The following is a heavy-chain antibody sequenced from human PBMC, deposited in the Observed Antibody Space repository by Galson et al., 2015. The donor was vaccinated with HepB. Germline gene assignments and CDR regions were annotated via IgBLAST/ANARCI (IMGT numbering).Heavy chain of an antibody. D-gene: IGHD1-14*01. J-gene: IGHJ3*02. V-gene: IGHV3-49*03. CDR3: TRARWYHAFDI. Sequence: SLRLSCAGSGFIFGNYAINWFRQAPGKGLEWIGFIGSKAYGGTIEYVASVKGRFLISRDDSKNIAYLQLNSLKTEDTAMYYCTRARWYHAFDIWGQGTMVTVSS. CDR2: IGSKAYGGTI. CDR1: GFIFGNYA.